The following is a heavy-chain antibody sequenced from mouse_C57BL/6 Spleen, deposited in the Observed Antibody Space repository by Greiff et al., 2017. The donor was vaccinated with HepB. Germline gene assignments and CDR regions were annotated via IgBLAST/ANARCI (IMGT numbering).Heavy chain of an antibody. J-gene: IGHJ2*01. CDR3: ARSGLSY. Sequence: VQLKESGAELVKPGASVKLSCTASGFNIKDYYMHWVKQRTEKGLEWIGRIDPEDGETKYAPKFQGKATITADTSSNTTYLQLISLTSEYTAVYYCARSGLSYWGQGTTLTVSS. V-gene: IGHV14-2*01. CDR1: GFNIKDYY. D-gene: IGHD1-3*01. CDR2: IDPEDGET.